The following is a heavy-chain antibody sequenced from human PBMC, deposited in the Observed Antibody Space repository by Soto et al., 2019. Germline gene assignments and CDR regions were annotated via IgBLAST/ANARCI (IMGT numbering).Heavy chain of an antibody. CDR3: ARGRITMIVVVIESAFDI. V-gene: IGHV4-39*01. J-gene: IGHJ3*02. D-gene: IGHD3-22*01. CDR2: IYYSGST. Sequence: PSETLSLTCTVSGGAISSSSYYWFWIRQRPGKGLEWIGSIYYSGSTYYNPSLKSRVTMSVDTSKNQFSLKLSSVTAADTAVYYCARGRITMIVVVIESAFDIWGQGTMVTVSS. CDR1: GGAISSSSYY.